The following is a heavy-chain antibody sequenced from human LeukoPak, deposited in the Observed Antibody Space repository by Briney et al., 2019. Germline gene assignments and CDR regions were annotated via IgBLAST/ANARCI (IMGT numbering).Heavy chain of an antibody. CDR1: GYTFSSYA. CDR2: INAGNGDT. CDR3: AIHCTGGSCSRSYYFDY. J-gene: IGHJ4*02. V-gene: IGHV1-3*01. D-gene: IGHD2-15*01. Sequence: ASVKVSCKASGYTFSSYAMQWVRQAPGQRLEWMGWINAGNGDTKYAQKFQGRVTITRDTSASTAYMDLSSLRSADTAVYYCAIHCTGGSCSRSYYFDYWGQGTLVTVSS.